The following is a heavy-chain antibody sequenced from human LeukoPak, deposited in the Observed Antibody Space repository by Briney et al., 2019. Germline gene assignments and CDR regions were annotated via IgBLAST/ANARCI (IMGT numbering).Heavy chain of an antibody. CDR3: ANTFLHRCQQFGVFDY. CDR2: MSGSGSST. Sequence: PGGSLRLSCAPSGFNFSMYAVRWVRQPPGEEREWVSSMSGSGSSTYYAASVKSQFTINSDNAKITLYLQMTSLRAEDPSLQYCANTFLHRCQQFGVFDYWGQGTLVTVSS. V-gene: IGHV3-23*01. J-gene: IGHJ4*02. D-gene: IGHD6-6*01. CDR1: GFNFSMYA.